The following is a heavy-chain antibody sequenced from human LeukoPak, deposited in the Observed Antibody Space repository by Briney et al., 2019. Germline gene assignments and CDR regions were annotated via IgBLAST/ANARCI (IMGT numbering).Heavy chain of an antibody. Sequence: GGSLRLSCAASGFTFRSYGIDWVRQAPGKGLEWVAFISHDGNTKDYADSLKGRFSISRDNSKNTLYLQMNSLRVEDTAVYYCARHYGGNSVWDFFDYWGQGTLVTVSS. D-gene: IGHD4-23*01. CDR2: ISHDGNTK. V-gene: IGHV3-30*03. J-gene: IGHJ4*02. CDR1: GFTFRSYG. CDR3: ARHYGGNSVWDFFDY.